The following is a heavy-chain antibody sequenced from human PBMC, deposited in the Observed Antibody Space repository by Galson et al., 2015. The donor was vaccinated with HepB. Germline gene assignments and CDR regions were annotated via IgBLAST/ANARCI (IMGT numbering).Heavy chain of an antibody. D-gene: IGHD3-10*01. V-gene: IGHV4-39*02. CDR1: GGSISSSSYY. J-gene: IGHJ6*02. CDR3: AREPMVRGVMNYGMDV. CDR2: IYYSGST. Sequence: ETLSLTCTVSGGSISSSSYYWGWIRQPPGKGLEWIGSIYYSGSTYYNPSLKSRVTISVDTSKNQFSLKLSSVTAADTAVYYCAREPMVRGVMNYGMDVWGQGTTVTVSS.